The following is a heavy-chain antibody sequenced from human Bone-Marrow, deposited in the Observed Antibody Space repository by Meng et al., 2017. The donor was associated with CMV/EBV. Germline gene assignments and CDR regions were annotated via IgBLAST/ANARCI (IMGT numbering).Heavy chain of an antibody. V-gene: IGHV3-7*01. CDR3: ARDMGWYRFDS. J-gene: IGHJ4*02. CDR1: GFTFSNHW. CDR2: IRKDAGEI. Sequence: GGSLRLSCAASGFTFSNHWMGWVRQAPGKGLEWVADIRKDAGEIYYLDSVKGRFTISRDNAKNSLYLQMNSLRAEDTAVYYSARDMGWYRFDSWGQRTLVSASS. D-gene: IGHD6-19*01.